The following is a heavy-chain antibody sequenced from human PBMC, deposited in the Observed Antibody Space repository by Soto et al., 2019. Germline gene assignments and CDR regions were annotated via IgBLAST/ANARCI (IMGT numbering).Heavy chain of an antibody. V-gene: IGHV3-30*18. D-gene: IGHD6-19*01. CDR2: ISYDGSNK. CDR1: GFTFSSYG. Sequence: GGSLRLSCAASGFTFSSYGMHWVRQAPGKGLEWVAVISYDGSNKYYADSVKGRFTISRDNSKNTLYLQMNSLSAEDTAVYYCAKDHRMQWLVQKSGMDVWGQGTTVTVSS. J-gene: IGHJ6*02. CDR3: AKDHRMQWLVQKSGMDV.